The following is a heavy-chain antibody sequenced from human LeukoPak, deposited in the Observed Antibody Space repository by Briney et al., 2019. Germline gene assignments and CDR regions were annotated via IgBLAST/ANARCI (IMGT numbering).Heavy chain of an antibody. V-gene: IGHV1-8*01. CDR1: GYTFTSYD. D-gene: IGHD5-12*01. Sequence: ASVKVSCKASGYTFTSYDINWVRQATGQGLEWMGWMNPNSGNTGYAQKFQGRVTMTRNTSISTAYMELSSLRSEDTAVYYCARAPSKRGYDSGPWGDYWGQGTLVTVSS. J-gene: IGHJ4*02. CDR3: ARAPSKRGYDSGPWGDY. CDR2: MNPNSGNT.